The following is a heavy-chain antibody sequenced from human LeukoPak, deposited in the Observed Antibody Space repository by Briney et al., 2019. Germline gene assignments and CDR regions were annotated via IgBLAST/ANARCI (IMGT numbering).Heavy chain of an antibody. D-gene: IGHD4-17*01. J-gene: IGHJ4*02. CDR2: ISDGGGST. Sequence: GGSLRLSCAASGFTFSSYSMNWVRQAPGKGLEWVASISDGGGSTYYADSAKGRFSISRDNSQNTLYLQMNNLRAEDTAIYYCARDYADYVGYFFFDYWGQGSLVTVSS. CDR3: ARDYADYVGYFFFDY. V-gene: IGHV3-23*01. CDR1: GFTFSSYS.